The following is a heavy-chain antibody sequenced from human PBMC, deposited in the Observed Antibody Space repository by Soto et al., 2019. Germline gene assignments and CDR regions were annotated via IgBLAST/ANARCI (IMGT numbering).Heavy chain of an antibody. CDR3: VRPNGREVDSILPLDS. V-gene: IGHV1-69*01. J-gene: IGHJ4*02. CDR2: IIPIFGTA. D-gene: IGHD3-10*01. Sequence: GQGLEWMGGIIPIFGTANYAQKFQGRVTITADESTSTAYVELSSLRSEDTAVYYCVRPNGREVDSILPLDSWGQGTLVSVPS.